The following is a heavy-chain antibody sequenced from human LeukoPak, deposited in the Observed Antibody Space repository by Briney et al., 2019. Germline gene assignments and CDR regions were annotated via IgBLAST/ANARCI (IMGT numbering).Heavy chain of an antibody. J-gene: IGHJ4*02. CDR2: IIPIFGTA. CDR1: GGTLSSYA. Sequence: ASVTVSCKASGGTLSSYAISWVRQAPGQGLEWMGGIIPIFGTANYAQKFQGRVTITADESTSTAYMELSSLRSEDTAVYYCASGKGVRIYYFDYWGQGTLVTVSS. D-gene: IGHD3-10*01. V-gene: IGHV1-69*01. CDR3: ASGKGVRIYYFDY.